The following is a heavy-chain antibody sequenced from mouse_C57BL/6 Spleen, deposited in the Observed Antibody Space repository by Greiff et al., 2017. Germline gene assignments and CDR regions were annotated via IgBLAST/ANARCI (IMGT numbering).Heavy chain of an antibody. Sequence: EVKLMESGGDLVKPGGSLKLSCAASGFTFSSYGMSWVRQTPDKRLEWVATISSGGSYTYYPDSVKGRFTISRDNAKNTLYLQMSSLKSEDTAMYYCARHEGTGGLFDCWGQGTTLTVAS. CDR1: GFTFSSYG. J-gene: IGHJ2*01. D-gene: IGHD3-3*01. CDR3: ARHEGTGGLFDC. CDR2: ISSGGSYT. V-gene: IGHV5-6*01.